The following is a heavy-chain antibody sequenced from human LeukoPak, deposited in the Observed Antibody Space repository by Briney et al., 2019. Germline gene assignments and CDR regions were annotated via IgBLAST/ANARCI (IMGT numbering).Heavy chain of an antibody. CDR2: ISGSGGST. J-gene: IGHJ4*02. D-gene: IGHD5-24*01. CDR3: ARGLGRWLFDY. V-gene: IGHV3-23*01. CDR1: GFTFSSFA. Sequence: GGSLRLSCAASGFTFSSFAMSWVRQAPGKGLEWVSVISGSGGSTYYADSVKGRFTISRDNSKNTLYLQMNSLRAEDTAVYYCARGLGRWLFDYWGQGTLVTVSS.